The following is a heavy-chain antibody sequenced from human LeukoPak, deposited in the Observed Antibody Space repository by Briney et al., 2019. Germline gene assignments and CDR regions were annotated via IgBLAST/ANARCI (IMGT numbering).Heavy chain of an antibody. D-gene: IGHD3-10*01. CDR2: ISGSGGST. Sequence: PGGSLRLSCAASGFTVSSNEMSWVRQAPWKGLEWVSAISGSGGSTYYADSVRGRFTISRDNSKNTLYLLMNSLRAEDTAVYYCAKDPRGANYWGQGTLVTVSS. CDR1: GFTVSSNE. J-gene: IGHJ4*02. CDR3: AKDPRGANY. V-gene: IGHV3-23*01.